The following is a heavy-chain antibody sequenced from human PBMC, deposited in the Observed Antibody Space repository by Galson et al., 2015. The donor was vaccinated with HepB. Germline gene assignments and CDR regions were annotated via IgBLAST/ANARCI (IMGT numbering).Heavy chain of an antibody. CDR2: ISHDGSNK. D-gene: IGHD3-22*01. J-gene: IGHJ3*02. V-gene: IGHV3-30*04. CDR1: GFTFSCHA. CDR3: ARDLGFYGGSGYSTDYAFDI. Sequence: SLRLSCAASGFTFSCHAIHWVRQAPGKGLEWVALISHDGSNKYFADSLKGRLTISRDNSKNTLYLQMGSLTPEDTALYYCARDLGFYGGSGYSTDYAFDIWGQGTMVTVSS.